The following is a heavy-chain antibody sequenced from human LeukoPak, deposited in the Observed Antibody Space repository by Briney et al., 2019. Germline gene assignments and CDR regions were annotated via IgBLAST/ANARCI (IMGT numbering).Heavy chain of an antibody. J-gene: IGHJ4*02. Sequence: GGSLRPSCAASGFTFSSYAMSWVRQAPGKGLEWVSAISGSGGSTYYADSVKGRFTISRDNSKNTLYLQMNSLRAEDTAVYYCAKDRPGHRVLGYSGYDYFHWGQGTLVTVSS. D-gene: IGHD5-12*01. CDR2: ISGSGGST. CDR3: AKDRPGHRVLGYSGYDYFH. V-gene: IGHV3-23*01. CDR1: GFTFSSYA.